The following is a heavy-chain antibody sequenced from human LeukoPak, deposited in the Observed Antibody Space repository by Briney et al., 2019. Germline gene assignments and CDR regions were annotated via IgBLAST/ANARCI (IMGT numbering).Heavy chain of an antibody. CDR2: ISAYNGNT. J-gene: IGHJ2*01. CDR3: ARLAGTPWYFDL. D-gene: IGHD6-19*01. CDR1: GYTFTSYG. V-gene: IGHV1-18*01. Sequence: GAPVKLSCKASGYTFTSYGISWVRQSPGQGLEWMGWISAYNGNTNYAQKLQGRVTMTTDTSTSTAYMELRSLRSDDTAVYYCARLAGTPWYFDLWGRGPLVPVSS.